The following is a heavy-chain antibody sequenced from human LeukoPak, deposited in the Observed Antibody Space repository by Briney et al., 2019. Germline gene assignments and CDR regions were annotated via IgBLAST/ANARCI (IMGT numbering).Heavy chain of an antibody. CDR2: IKPDGSHV. V-gene: IGHV3-7*01. J-gene: IGHJ3*01. Sequence: GGSLRLSCAASGFTFRTYWMNWVRQAPGKGLAWVADIKPDGSHVSYLGSVKGRFSISSENAQNSLYLQVSSLRAEDTAIYYCAREGRLLGAFDVWGQGTMVTVSS. D-gene: IGHD2-15*01. CDR1: GFTFRTYW. CDR3: AREGRLLGAFDV.